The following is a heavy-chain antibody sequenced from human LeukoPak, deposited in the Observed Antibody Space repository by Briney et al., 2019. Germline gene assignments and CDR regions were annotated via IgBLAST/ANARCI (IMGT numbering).Heavy chain of an antibody. Sequence: SETLTLTCTVSGGSIRNYYWSWIRQPPGKGLEWTGYMYCNGCTNYNPSLKSRVAISPHTSNTHCSLELSSVTAADTAVYYCASDRWFDPLGPGNPGHRLL. J-gene: IGHJ5*02. V-gene: IGHV4-59*01. CDR1: GGSIRNYY. CDR2: MYCNGCT. CDR3: ASDRWFDP.